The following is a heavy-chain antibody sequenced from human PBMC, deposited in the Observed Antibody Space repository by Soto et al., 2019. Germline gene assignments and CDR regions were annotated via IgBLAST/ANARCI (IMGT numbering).Heavy chain of an antibody. V-gene: IGHV1-18*01. CDR3: ARYCSGGSCDSNTAFDI. Sequence: ASVKVSCKASGYTFTSYGITWVRQAPGQGLEYMGWISAYNGNTNYAQKLQGRVTMTADTSTNTAYLELRSLRSDDTAVYYCARYCSGGSCDSNTAFDIWGQGTMVTVSS. D-gene: IGHD2-15*01. J-gene: IGHJ3*02. CDR1: GYTFTSYG. CDR2: ISAYNGNT.